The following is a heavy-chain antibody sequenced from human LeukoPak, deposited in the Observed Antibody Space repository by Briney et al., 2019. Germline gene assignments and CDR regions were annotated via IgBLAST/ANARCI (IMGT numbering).Heavy chain of an antibody. Sequence: GESLKISCKGSEYSFTSYWIGWVRQMPGKGLEWMGIIYPGDSDTRYSPAFQGQVTISADKSVSTAYLQWSSLKASDTAIYYCARRSDSNSWSGRTFDLWGQGTMVTVFS. CDR1: EYSFTSYW. CDR3: ARRSDSNSWSGRTFDL. V-gene: IGHV5-51*01. D-gene: IGHD6-13*01. CDR2: IYPGDSDT. J-gene: IGHJ3*01.